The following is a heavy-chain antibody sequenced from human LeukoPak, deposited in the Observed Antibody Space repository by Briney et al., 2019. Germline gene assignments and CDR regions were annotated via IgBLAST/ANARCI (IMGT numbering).Heavy chain of an antibody. CDR3: VKDFGRIRGTPDS. CDR1: GFVFTIYT. D-gene: IGHD1-26*01. CDR2: ISGSGNGFSI. V-gene: IGHV3-64D*06. Sequence: GGSLRLSCSASGFVFTIYTMYWVRQDPGKGPEYVSTISGSGNGFSIYYADSVKGRFTISRDDSKSILYLQMNGLRSEDTAVYYCVKDFGRIRGTPDSWGQGTLVTVSS. J-gene: IGHJ4*02.